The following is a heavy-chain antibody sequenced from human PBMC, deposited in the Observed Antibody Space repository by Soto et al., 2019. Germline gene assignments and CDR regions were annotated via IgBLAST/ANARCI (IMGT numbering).Heavy chain of an antibody. CDR3: VSVDTAMAFDY. J-gene: IGHJ4*02. CDR1: GGTFSSYT. V-gene: IGHV1-69*02. CDR2: IIPILGIA. Sequence: QVQLVQSGAEVKKPGSSVKVSCKASGGTFSSYTISWVRQAPGQGLEWMGRIIPILGIANYAQKFQGRVTITADKSTSTAYMELSSLRSEDTSVYYCVSVDTAMAFDYWGQGTLVTVSS. D-gene: IGHD5-18*01.